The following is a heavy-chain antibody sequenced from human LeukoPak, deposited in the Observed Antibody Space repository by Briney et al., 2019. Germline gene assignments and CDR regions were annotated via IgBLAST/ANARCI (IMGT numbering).Heavy chain of an antibody. CDR2: IKSKTDGGTT. D-gene: IGHD3-3*01. CDR1: GFTFSNAW. CDR3: TIVAFLEWLSFDY. J-gene: IGHJ4*02. V-gene: IGHV3-15*01. Sequence: GGSLRLSCAASGFTFSNAWMSWVRQAPGKGLEWVGRIKSKTDGGTTDYAAPVKGRFTISRDDSKNTLYLQMNSLKTEDTAVYYCTIVAFLEWLSFDYWGQGTLVTVSS.